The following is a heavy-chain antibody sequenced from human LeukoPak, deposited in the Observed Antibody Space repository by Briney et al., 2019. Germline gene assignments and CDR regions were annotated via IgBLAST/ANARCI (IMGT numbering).Heavy chain of an antibody. CDR1: GGTSSSYA. CDR2: IIPIFGTA. CDR3: ARAAPLYGYSSSSWYFDL. J-gene: IGHJ2*01. D-gene: IGHD6-6*01. Sequence: ASVKLSCKASGGTSSSYAISWVRRAPGQGLGWMGGIIPIFGTANYAQKFQGRVTFTTEESTSTACFHLSSLRSEDTAVYYCARAAPLYGYSSSSWYFDLWGRGTLVTVSS. V-gene: IGHV1-69*05.